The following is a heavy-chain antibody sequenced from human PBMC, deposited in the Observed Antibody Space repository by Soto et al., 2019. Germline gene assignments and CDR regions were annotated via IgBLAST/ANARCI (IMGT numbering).Heavy chain of an antibody. CDR1: GYTFSSHG. Sequence: QVQLVQSGAEVKKPGTSVKVSCTASGYTFSSHGISWVRPAPGQGLQWIGWVSGDNGNTNYAQSLQGRVTMTTDTSTNTGHMELWSLRSDDTAVYYCARDLGYCRSGTCQRECFDPWGQGTLVIVSS. V-gene: IGHV1-18*01. CDR3: ARDLGYCRSGTCQRECFDP. CDR2: VSGDNGNT. D-gene: IGHD2-15*01. J-gene: IGHJ5*02.